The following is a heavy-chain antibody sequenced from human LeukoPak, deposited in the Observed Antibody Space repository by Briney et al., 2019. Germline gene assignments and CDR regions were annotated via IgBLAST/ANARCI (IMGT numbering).Heavy chain of an antibody. CDR3: ARAEDIVVVPAATFDY. CDR1: GGTFSSYA. J-gene: IGHJ4*02. Sequence: ASVKVSCKASGGTFSSYAISWVRQAPGQGLEGMGWINPNSGGTNYAQKFQGRVTMTRDTSISTAYMELSRLRSDDTAVYYCARAEDIVVVPAATFDYWGQGTLVTVSS. CDR2: INPNSGGT. D-gene: IGHD2-2*01. V-gene: IGHV1-2*02.